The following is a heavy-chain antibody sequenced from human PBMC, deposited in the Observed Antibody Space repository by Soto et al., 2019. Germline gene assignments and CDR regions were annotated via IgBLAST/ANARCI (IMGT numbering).Heavy chain of an antibody. V-gene: IGHV4-38-2*01. CDR2: IYHSGST. CDR1: GYSISSGYY. D-gene: IGHD6-19*01. CDR3: ARGGLQWLVTGYFDY. Sequence: PSETLSLTCAVSGYSISSGYYWGWIRQPPGKGLEWIGSIYHSGSTYYNPSLKSRVTISVDTSKNQFSLKLSSVTAADTAVYYCARGGLQWLVTGYFDYWGQGTLVTVSS. J-gene: IGHJ4*02.